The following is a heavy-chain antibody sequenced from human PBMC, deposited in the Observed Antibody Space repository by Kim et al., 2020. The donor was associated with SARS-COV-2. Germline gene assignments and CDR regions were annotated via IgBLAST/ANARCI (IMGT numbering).Heavy chain of an antibody. Sequence: GRSLRLSCAASGFTFSSHGMHWVRQAPGKGLEWVAVISYDGSSKHHAASVKGRFTISRDNTKDTVYLQMNSLRAEDTAVYYCAKERDSSAYYVTIDYWG. J-gene: IGHJ4*01. CDR2: ISYDGSSK. CDR1: GFTFSSHG. V-gene: IGHV3-30*18. CDR3: AKERDSSAYYVTIDY. D-gene: IGHD6-25*01.